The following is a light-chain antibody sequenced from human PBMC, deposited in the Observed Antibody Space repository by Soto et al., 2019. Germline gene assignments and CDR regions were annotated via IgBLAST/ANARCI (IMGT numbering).Light chain of an antibody. CDR2: GAS. CDR3: QQYNNWPLRT. J-gene: IGKJ1*01. CDR1: QSXXSN. Sequence: EIVMTQSPXTLXVSPGXXAXXXXRXXQSXXSNLAWYQQKPGQAPRLLIYGASTRATGIPARFSGSGSGTEFTLTISSLQSEDFAVYYCQQYNNWPLRTFGQGTKVEIK. V-gene: IGKV3-15*01.